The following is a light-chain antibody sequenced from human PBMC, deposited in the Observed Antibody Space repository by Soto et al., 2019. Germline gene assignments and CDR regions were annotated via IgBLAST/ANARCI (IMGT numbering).Light chain of an antibody. Sequence: EIVLKQSPATLSLSTGDRATLSRRASQSVSRYLAWYQQTPGQAPRLLIYGASSRATGIPDRFSGGGSGTDFTLTISRLEPEDFAVYYCQQFSSYPLTFGGGTNVDI. J-gene: IGKJ4*01. CDR1: QSVSRY. CDR2: GAS. CDR3: QQFSSYPLT. V-gene: IGKV3-20*01.